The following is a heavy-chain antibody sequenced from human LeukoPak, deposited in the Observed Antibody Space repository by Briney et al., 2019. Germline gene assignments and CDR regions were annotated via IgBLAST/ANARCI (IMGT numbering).Heavy chain of an antibody. Sequence: GESLKISCKGSGYSFTFYWSGWVRQMPGKGLEWMGIIYPRDSDTRYSPSFQGQVTISADKSISTAYLQWSSLKASDTAMYYCARLKSGSYSGIDYWGQGTLVTVSS. V-gene: IGHV5-51*01. CDR1: GYSFTFYW. D-gene: IGHD1-26*01. J-gene: IGHJ4*02. CDR2: IYPRDSDT. CDR3: ARLKSGSYSGIDY.